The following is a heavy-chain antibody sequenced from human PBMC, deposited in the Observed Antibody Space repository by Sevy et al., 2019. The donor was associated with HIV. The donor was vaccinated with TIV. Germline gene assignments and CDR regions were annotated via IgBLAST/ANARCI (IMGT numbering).Heavy chain of an antibody. CDR1: EFTFSSYW. J-gene: IGHJ3*02. D-gene: IGHD6-19*01. CDR2: IKQDGSEK. Sequence: GGSLRLSCAASEFTFSSYWMSWVRQAPGKGLEWVANIKQDGSEKYYVDSVKGRFTISRDNAKNSLYLQMNSLRAEDTAVYYCASGDSSGWYSVAFDIWGQGTMVTVSS. V-gene: IGHV3-7*01. CDR3: ASGDSSGWYSVAFDI.